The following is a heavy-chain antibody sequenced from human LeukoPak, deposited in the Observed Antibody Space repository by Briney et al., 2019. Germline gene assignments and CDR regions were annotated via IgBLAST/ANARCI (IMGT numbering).Heavy chain of an antibody. CDR1: GFTFSSYS. Sequence: GGSLRLSCAASGFTFSSYSMSWVRQAPGKGLEWVSAISSSGSNIYYADYVKGRCTISRDNAKYSMYLQLNSLRAEDTAVYYCASESCYCYWSGRVPYWGRGKLVTVSS. CDR3: ASESCYCYWSGRVPY. V-gene: IGHV3-21*01. D-gene: IGHD3-3*01. J-gene: IGHJ4*02. CDR2: ISSSGSNI.